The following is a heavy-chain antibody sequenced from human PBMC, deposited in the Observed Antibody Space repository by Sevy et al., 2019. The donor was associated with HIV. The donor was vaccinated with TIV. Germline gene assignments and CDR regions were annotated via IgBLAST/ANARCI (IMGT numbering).Heavy chain of an antibody. D-gene: IGHD2-15*01. J-gene: IGHJ6*02. CDR1: GYSFTSYW. Sequence: GESLKISCKGSGYSFTSYWIGWVRQMPGKSLEWMGIIYPGDSDTRYSPSFQGQVTISADKSISTAYLQWSSLKASDTAMYYCGRLPGRYCSGGSCYSAGDYYYYGMDVWGQGTTVTVSS. CDR3: GRLPGRYCSGGSCYSAGDYYYYGMDV. V-gene: IGHV5-51*01. CDR2: IYPGDSDT.